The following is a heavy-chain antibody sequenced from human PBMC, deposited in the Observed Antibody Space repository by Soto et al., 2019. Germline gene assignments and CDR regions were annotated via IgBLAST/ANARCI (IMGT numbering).Heavy chain of an antibody. D-gene: IGHD3-16*01. J-gene: IGHJ3*02. CDR3: ARVGDGYDVFDI. CDR2: INSDGSSI. CDR1: GFTFSRHW. Sequence: GGSLRLSCAVSGFTFSRHWMHWVRQAPGKGPVWVSRINSDGSSINYADSVKGRFTISRDNAKNTLYLQMNSLRAEDTAVYYCARVGDGYDVFDIWGQGTMVTVSS. V-gene: IGHV3-74*01.